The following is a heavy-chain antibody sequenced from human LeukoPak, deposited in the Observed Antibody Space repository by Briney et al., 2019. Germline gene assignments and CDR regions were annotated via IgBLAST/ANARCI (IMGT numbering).Heavy chain of an antibody. J-gene: IGHJ5*02. V-gene: IGHV3-21*01. D-gene: IGHD3-22*01. Sequence: GGSLRPSWAASGFTFSSNSMNWVRQAPGKGLEWVSSISSSSSYIYYADSVKGRFTISKDNAKNSLYLQMNSLRAEDTAVYYCARSYYYDSSGTPWGQGTLVTVSS. CDR2: ISSSSSYI. CDR3: ARSYYYDSSGTP. CDR1: GFTFSSNS.